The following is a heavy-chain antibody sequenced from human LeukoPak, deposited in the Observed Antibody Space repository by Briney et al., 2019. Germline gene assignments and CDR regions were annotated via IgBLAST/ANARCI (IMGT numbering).Heavy chain of an antibody. CDR1: GYTFTSYG. CDR3: ARARGDPSFYYYMDV. D-gene: IGHD3-10*01. J-gene: IGHJ6*03. CDR2: ISAYNGNT. Sequence: ASVTVSSTASGYTFTSYGISWVRQAPGQGLEWMGWISAYNGNTNYTQKLQGRVTMTTDTSTSTAYMELRSLRSDDTAVYYCARARGDPSFYYYMDVWGKGTTVTVSS. V-gene: IGHV1-18*01.